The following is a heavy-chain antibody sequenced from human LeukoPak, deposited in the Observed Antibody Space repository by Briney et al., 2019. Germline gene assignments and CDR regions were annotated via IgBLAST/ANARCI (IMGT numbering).Heavy chain of an antibody. Sequence: GGSLRLSCVGSGLNLRDQAMHWVRQVPGKGLEWVSGIYWDGRTDCADSVRGRFTTSRDNAKNSLYLQMNSLRVEDTALYYCTKDVLAGALDYWGPGTLVTVSS. CDR2: IYWDGRT. CDR3: TKDVLAGALDY. CDR1: GLNLRDQA. V-gene: IGHV3-9*01. D-gene: IGHD3-3*01. J-gene: IGHJ4*01.